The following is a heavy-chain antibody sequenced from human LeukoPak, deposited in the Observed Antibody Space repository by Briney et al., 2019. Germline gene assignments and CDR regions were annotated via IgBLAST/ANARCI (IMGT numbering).Heavy chain of an antibody. V-gene: IGHV4-39*07. J-gene: IGHJ4*02. CDR1: GGSISSSSYY. Sequence: SETLSLTCTVSGGSISSSSYYWGWIRQPPGKGLEWIGSIYYSGSTYYNPSLKSRVTISVDTSKNQFSLKLSSVTAADTAVYYCARGRGFGGYNWNYWGQGTLVTVSS. CDR2: IYYSGST. CDR3: ARGRGFGGYNWNY. D-gene: IGHD1-20*01.